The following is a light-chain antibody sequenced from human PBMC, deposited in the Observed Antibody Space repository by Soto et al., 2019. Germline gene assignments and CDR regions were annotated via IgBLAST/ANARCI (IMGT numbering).Light chain of an antibody. J-gene: IGKJ2*01. CDR2: DTS. V-gene: IGKV3-20*01. Sequence: EIVLTQSPGTLSLSPGGRATLSCRASQSVSSSSLSWYQQKPGQAPRLLIYDTSSRATDIPDRFSGSGSGTDFTLTISSLQPDDFASYYCQQYDSYSTFGQGTKVDIK. CDR3: QQYDSYST. CDR1: QSVSSSS.